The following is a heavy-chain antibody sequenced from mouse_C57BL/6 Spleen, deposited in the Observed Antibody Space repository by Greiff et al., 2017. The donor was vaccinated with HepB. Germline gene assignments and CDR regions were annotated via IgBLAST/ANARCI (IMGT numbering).Heavy chain of an antibody. V-gene: IGHV1-62-2*01. Sequence: VKLQESGAELVKPGASVKLSCKASGYTFTEYTIHWVKQRSGQGLEWIGWFYPGSGSIKYNEKFKDKATLTADKSSSTVYMELSRLTSEDSAVYFCARHEAYYYGISYYFDYWGQGTTLTVSS. D-gene: IGHD1-1*01. CDR1: GYTFTEYT. CDR3: ARHEAYYYGISYYFDY. CDR2: FYPGSGSI. J-gene: IGHJ2*01.